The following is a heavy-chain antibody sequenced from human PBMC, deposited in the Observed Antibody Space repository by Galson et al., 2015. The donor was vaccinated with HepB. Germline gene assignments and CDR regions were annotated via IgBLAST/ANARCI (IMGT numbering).Heavy chain of an antibody. V-gene: IGHV1-18*04. J-gene: IGHJ4*02. CDR3: ARDRDYRFDY. CDR1: YTFTING. D-gene: IGHD4/OR15-4a*01. Sequence: YTFTINGISWVRQAPGQGLEWMGWISANSGNTKYAQNLQGRVTLARDTSTSTAYLELRSLRSDDTAAYYCARDRDYRFDYWGQGTLVTVSS. CDR2: ISANSGNT.